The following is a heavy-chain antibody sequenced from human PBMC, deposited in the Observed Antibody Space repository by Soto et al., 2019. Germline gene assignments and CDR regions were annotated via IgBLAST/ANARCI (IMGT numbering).Heavy chain of an antibody. CDR1: GGSISSSSYY. J-gene: IGHJ4*02. CDR2: IYYSGST. D-gene: IGHD3-22*01. Sequence: SETLSLTCTVSGGSISSSSYYWGWIRQPPGKGLEWIGSIYYSGSTYYNPSLKSRVTISVDTSKNQFSLKLSSVTAADTAVYYCARGIVGDSSGYYSPMVDYWGQGTLVTVSS. CDR3: ARGIVGDSSGYYSPMVDY. V-gene: IGHV4-39*01.